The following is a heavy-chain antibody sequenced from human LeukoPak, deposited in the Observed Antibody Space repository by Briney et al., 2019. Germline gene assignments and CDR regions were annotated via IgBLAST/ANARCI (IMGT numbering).Heavy chain of an antibody. CDR2: INRDGGLT. D-gene: IGHD6-13*01. J-gene: IGHJ3*01. CDR1: GFTFSENW. Sequence: GGSVRLSCVASGFTFSENWMHWVRHAPGKGLAWGSHINRDGGLTNYADSVKGRFTISRDNARNTVYLQMSSLRVEDTAIYFCAREEHRLAEAGTSAFDLGGQGTSVTVSP. V-gene: IGHV3-74*01. CDR3: AREEHRLAEAGTSAFDL.